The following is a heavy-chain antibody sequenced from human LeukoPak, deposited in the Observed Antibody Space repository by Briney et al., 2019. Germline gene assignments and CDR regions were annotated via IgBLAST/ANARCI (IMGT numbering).Heavy chain of an antibody. D-gene: IGHD3-16*01. Sequence: VASVKVSCKASGYTFTGYYMHWVRQAPGQGLEWMGWINPNSGGTNYAQKFQGRVTMTRDTSISTAYMELSRLRSDVTAVYYCARVINVSPFDYWGQGTLVTVSS. V-gene: IGHV1-2*02. J-gene: IGHJ4*02. CDR3: ARVINVSPFDY. CDR2: INPNSGGT. CDR1: GYTFTGYY.